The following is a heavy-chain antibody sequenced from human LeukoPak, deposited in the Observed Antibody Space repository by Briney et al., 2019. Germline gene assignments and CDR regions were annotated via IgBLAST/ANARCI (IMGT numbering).Heavy chain of an antibody. CDR1: GDSISSYY. J-gene: IGHJ4*02. CDR3: ARTGPQLMGIVVVVAPIRRHPYFDY. D-gene: IGHD2-15*01. CDR2: IYYSGST. V-gene: IGHV4-59*12. Sequence: PSETLSLTCTVSGDSISSYYWSWIRQPPGKGLEWIGYIYYSGSTNYNPSLKSRVTISVDTSKNQFSLKLSSVTAADTAVYYCARTGPQLMGIVVVVAPIRRHPYFDYWGQGTLVTVSS.